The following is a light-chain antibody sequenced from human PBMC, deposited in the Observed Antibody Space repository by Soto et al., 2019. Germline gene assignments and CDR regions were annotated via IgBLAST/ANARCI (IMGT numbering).Light chain of an antibody. V-gene: IGKV1-9*01. Sequence: DIQLTQSPSFLSASVGDRVTITCRASQGISSYLAWFQQKPGKAPKLLIYAASTLQSGVPSRFSGSGSGTEFTLTISSLQPEDFATYYCQQRKSYPLTFGGGTKVDNK. CDR1: QGISSY. J-gene: IGKJ4*01. CDR3: QQRKSYPLT. CDR2: AAS.